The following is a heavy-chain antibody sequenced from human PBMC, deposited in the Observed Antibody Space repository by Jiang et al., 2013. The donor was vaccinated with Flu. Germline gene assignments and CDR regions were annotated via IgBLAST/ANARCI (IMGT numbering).Heavy chain of an antibody. CDR1: GFSFNSYG. CDR2: MRHDGGIK. Sequence: PGGPVRLSCEASGFSFNSYGMHWVRQAPGKGPEWVAFMRHDGGIKNYADSVKGRFTISRDNSKNTLYLQMNSLRAEDTAVYYCAKEVLSTYYYMDVWGKGTTVTVSS. V-gene: IGHV3-30*02. D-gene: IGHD2-15*01. CDR3: AKEVLSTYYYMDV. J-gene: IGHJ6*03.